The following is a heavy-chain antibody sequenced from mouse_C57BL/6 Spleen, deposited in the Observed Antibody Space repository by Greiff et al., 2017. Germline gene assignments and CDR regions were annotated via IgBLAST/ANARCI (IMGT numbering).Heavy chain of an antibody. V-gene: IGHV1-61*01. Sequence: QVQLQQPGAELVRPGSSVKLSCKASGYTFTSYWMDWVKQRPGQGLEWIGNIYPSDSETHYNQKFKDKATLTVDKSSSTAYIQLSSLTSEDSAVYYWSRSDYESLSFDYWGQGTTLTVSS. CDR1: GYTFTSYW. J-gene: IGHJ2*01. CDR3: SRSDYESLSFDY. D-gene: IGHD1-1*01. CDR2: IYPSDSET.